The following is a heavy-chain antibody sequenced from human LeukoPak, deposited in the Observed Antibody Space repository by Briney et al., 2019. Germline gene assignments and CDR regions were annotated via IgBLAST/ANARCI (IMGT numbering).Heavy chain of an antibody. D-gene: IGHD2-15*01. CDR3: AKDYSESRVADVFFEY. CDR1: GLTFSDYA. J-gene: IGHJ4*02. V-gene: IGHV3-23*01. Sequence: PGGSLRLSCAASGLTFSDYAMIWFRQAPGKGLEWVAGNTSGVTPHYADSVQGQFTISRDNSKNTFHRQLNSLRAEDTAIYYCAKDYSESRVADVFFEYWGQGTLLSVFS. CDR2: NTSGVTP.